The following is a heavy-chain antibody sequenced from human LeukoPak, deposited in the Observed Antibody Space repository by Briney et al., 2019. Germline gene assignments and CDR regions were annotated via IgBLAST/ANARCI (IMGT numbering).Heavy chain of an antibody. CDR2: IYYSGSSGST. V-gene: IGHV4-59*08. CDR3: ARAYYFDSSGYYYNFDY. J-gene: IGHJ4*02. CDR1: GGSISGYH. Sequence: PSETLSLTCSVSGGSISGYHWSWIRQPPGKGLEWIGYIYYSGSSGSTNYNPSLKSRVTISVDTSRNQFSLNLNSVTAADTAVYYCARAYYFDSSGYYYNFDYWGQGTLVTVSS. D-gene: IGHD3-22*01.